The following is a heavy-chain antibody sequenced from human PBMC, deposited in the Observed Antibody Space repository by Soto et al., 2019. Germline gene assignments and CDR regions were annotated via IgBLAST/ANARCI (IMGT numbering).Heavy chain of an antibody. CDR1: GFTFSTYA. Sequence: PEGALRVSCADSGFTFSTYAMTWVRQAPGRGLEWVSTILHDETPFYTDSVKGRFTISRDNVRGTLYLQMNGLRVEDAALYFCAKDLFPTSGQRFFFESWGQGSLVTV. D-gene: IGHD2-21*01. V-gene: IGHV3-23*01. CDR2: ILHDETP. CDR3: AKDLFPTSGQRFFFES. J-gene: IGHJ4*02.